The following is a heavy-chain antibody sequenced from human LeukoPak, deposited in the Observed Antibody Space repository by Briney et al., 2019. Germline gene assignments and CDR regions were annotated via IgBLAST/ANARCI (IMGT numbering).Heavy chain of an antibody. Sequence: GGSLRLSCAAYQVTFSSYCMTWVRQSPGKGLEWVATINKDGNEKYYVDSVRGRFTISRDNSKNSLYLQLTSLRAEDTALYYCARDRGRNSFDYWGQGTLVSVSS. CDR3: ARDRGRNSFDY. CDR1: QVTFSSYC. J-gene: IGHJ4*02. CDR2: INKDGNEK. D-gene: IGHD1-14*01. V-gene: IGHV3-7*01.